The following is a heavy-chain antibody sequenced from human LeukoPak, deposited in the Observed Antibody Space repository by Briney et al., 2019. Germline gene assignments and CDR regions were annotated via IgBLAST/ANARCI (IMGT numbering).Heavy chain of an antibody. J-gene: IGHJ4*02. V-gene: IGHV3-48*04. Sequence: GGSLRLSCAASGFTFSSYSMNWVRQAPGKGLEWVSFISSSSATIYYADSVKGRSTISRDNAKNSLYLQMNSLRAEDTAVYYCARVSRHNFGSFDYWGQGTLVTVSS. CDR3: ARVSRHNFGSFDY. CDR2: ISSSSATI. D-gene: IGHD1-1*01. CDR1: GFTFSSYS.